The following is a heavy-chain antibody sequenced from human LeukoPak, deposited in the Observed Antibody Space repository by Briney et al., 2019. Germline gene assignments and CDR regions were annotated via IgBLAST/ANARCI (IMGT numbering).Heavy chain of an antibody. J-gene: IGHJ6*03. D-gene: IGHD3-10*01. CDR3: ARDPAESYYGSRTYYYYYYMDV. V-gene: IGHV1-46*01. CDR2: INPSGGST. CDR1: GYTFTSYY. Sequence: EASVKVSCKASGYTFTSYYMHWVRQAPGQGLEWMGIINPSGGSTSYAQKFQGRVTMTRDMSTSTVYMELSSLRSEDTAVYYCARDPAESYYGSRTYYYYYYMDVWGKGTTVTVSS.